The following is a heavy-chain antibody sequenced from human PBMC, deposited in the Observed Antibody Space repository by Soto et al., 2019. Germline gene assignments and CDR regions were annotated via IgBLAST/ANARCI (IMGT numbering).Heavy chain of an antibody. D-gene: IGHD2-15*01. V-gene: IGHV3-74*01. CDR2: INIDGTDI. J-gene: IGHJ4*02. Sequence: GGSLRLSCVASGFSFSSYWMHWVRQAPGKGLVLVARINIDGTDIAYADSVRGRFTISRDNAKNTLYLQMNTLTAEDTAVYYCARGYCTAGSCYRIDYWGQGTLVTVSS. CDR3: ARGYCTAGSCYRIDY. CDR1: GFSFSSYW.